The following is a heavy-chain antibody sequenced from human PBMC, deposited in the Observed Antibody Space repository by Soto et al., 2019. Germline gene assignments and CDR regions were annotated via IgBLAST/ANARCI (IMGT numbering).Heavy chain of an antibody. CDR2: ISWNSVSI. J-gene: IGHJ3*02. CDR1: GFNFNDYG. V-gene: IGHV3-9*01. CDR3: AKDVGYSGSPVAFDI. D-gene: IGHD1-26*01. Sequence: PGGSLRLSCAASGFNFNDYGMHWVRQAPGKGLEWVSSISWNSVSIGYADSVKGRFTISRDNAKNSLYLQMNTLRAEDTALYYCAKDVGYSGSPVAFDIWGQGTMVTVSS.